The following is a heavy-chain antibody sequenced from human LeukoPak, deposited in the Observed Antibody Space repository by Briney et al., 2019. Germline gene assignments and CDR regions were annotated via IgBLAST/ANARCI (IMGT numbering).Heavy chain of an antibody. Sequence: GGSLRLSCAASGFTFSSYSLNWVRQAQGKGMELLSSISSYSNYIYYADSVKGRFTISRDNAKNSLHLQMNSLRAEDTAVYYCARRVASANDAFDIWGQGTMVTVSS. J-gene: IGHJ3*02. CDR1: GFTFSSYS. CDR3: ARRVASANDAFDI. CDR2: ISSYSNYI. D-gene: IGHD2-15*01. V-gene: IGHV3-21*01.